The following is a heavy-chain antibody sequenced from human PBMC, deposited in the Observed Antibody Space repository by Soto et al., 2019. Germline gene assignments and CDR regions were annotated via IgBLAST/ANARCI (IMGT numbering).Heavy chain of an antibody. Sequence: SLRLSCSASGFTFSSHAMHWVRQAPGKGLEYVSAISSNGGSTYYADSVKGRFTISRDNSKNTLYLQMSSLRAEDTAVYYCVKGEYRNYGSNAFAIWGQGPMVTVSS. D-gene: IGHD1-7*01. J-gene: IGHJ3*02. CDR1: GFTFSSHA. CDR2: ISSNGGST. CDR3: VKGEYRNYGSNAFAI. V-gene: IGHV3-64D*08.